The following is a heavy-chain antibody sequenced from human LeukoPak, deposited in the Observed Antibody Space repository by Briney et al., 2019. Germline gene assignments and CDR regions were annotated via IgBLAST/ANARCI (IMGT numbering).Heavy chain of an antibody. V-gene: IGHV3-23*01. CDR2: IGGSGGST. CDR3: AKDSSVYLSVEHGELTFDY. CDR1: GFTFSSYA. J-gene: IGHJ4*02. D-gene: IGHD3-10*01. Sequence: PGGSLRLSCAATGFTFSSYAMSWVRQAPGKGLEWVSAIGGSGGSTYYADSVKGRFTISRDNSKNTLYLQMNSLRAEDTAVYYCAKDSSVYLSVEHGELTFDYWGQGTLVTVSS.